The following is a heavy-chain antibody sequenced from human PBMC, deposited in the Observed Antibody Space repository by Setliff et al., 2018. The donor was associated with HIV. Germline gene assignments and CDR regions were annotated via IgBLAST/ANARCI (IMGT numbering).Heavy chain of an antibody. J-gene: IGHJ4*02. CDR1: GYTFTDYW. V-gene: IGHV5-51*01. Sequence: GESLKISCKGSGYTFTDYWIGWVRQKPGKGLEWMGIIYPDDSDARYSPSFKGHVNISVYLQISALRGEDTAVYYCARDPASTAYYARFDYWGQGTPVTVSS. D-gene: IGHD3-16*01. CDR2: IYPDDSDA. CDR3: AYYARFDY.